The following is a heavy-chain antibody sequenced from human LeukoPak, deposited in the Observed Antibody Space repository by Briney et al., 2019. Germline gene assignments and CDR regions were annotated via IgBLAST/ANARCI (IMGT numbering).Heavy chain of an antibody. V-gene: IGHV4-4*02. CDR1: GGSISTNMW. Sequence: SGTLSLTCTVSGGSISTNMWWSWVRQTPGTGLEWIGEIYHSGSTNYNPSLKSRVTISLDKSKNQFSLKLSSVTAADTAVYYCARDSSIVGTTGTFDIWGQGTMVTVS. D-gene: IGHD1-26*01. J-gene: IGHJ3*02. CDR3: ARDSSIVGTTGTFDI. CDR2: IYHSGST.